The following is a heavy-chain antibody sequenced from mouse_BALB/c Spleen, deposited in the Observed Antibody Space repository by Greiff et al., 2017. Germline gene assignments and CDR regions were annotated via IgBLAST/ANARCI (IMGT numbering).Heavy chain of an antibody. Sequence: VQLQQSGAELVRPGASVTLSCKASGYTFTDYEMHWVKQTPVHGLEWIGAIDPETGGTAYNQKFKGKATLTADKSSSTAYMELARLTSEDSAIYYCARLGSSYYYAMDYWGQGTSVTVSS. CDR2: IDPETGGT. J-gene: IGHJ4*01. V-gene: IGHV1-15*01. CDR1: GYTFTDYE. D-gene: IGHD1-1*01. CDR3: ARLGSSYYYAMDY.